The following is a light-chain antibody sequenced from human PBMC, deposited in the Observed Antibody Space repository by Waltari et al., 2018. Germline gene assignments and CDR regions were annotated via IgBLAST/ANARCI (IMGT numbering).Light chain of an antibody. Sequence: QSVLTQPPSVSGTPGQRVTISCSGSSSNIACNSVNWYQQVPGKAPNPLIHNYRQRPSGVSGRFSGTKSDSSASLASSGLRSEDEAHYYCATWDANLNGVVFGGGTKLTVL. CDR1: SSNIACNS. J-gene: IGLJ2*01. CDR2: NYR. V-gene: IGLV1-44*01. CDR3: ATWDANLNGVV.